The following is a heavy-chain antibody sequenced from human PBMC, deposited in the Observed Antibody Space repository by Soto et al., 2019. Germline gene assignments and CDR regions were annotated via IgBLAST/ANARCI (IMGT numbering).Heavy chain of an antibody. CDR1: GFTFSTYW. J-gene: IGHJ4*02. V-gene: IGHV3-74*01. D-gene: IGHD3-22*01. CDR2: IKSDGSGT. CDR3: ARGYGDHYDGNGYLCRH. Sequence: EVQLVESGGGLVQLGGSLRLSCAASGFTFSTYWMHWVRQAPGKGPVWVSRIKSDGSGTYYADSVEGRFTISRDNAQNTLDLQMNSLRVEETAVYYCARGYGDHYDGNGYLCRHWGQGTLVTVSS.